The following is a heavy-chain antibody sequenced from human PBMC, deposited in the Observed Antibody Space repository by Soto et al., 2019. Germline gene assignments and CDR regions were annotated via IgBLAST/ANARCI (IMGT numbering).Heavy chain of an antibody. CDR2: IIPIFGTA. D-gene: IGHD1-26*01. CDR1: GYTFSSYA. J-gene: IGHJ3*02. Sequence: SVKVSCKASGYTFSSYAISWVRQAPGQGLEWMGGIIPIFGTANYAQKFQGRVTITADEYTSTAYMELSSLRSEDTAVYYCASEFGASQKAFDIWGQGTMVTVSS. CDR3: ASEFGASQKAFDI. V-gene: IGHV1-69*13.